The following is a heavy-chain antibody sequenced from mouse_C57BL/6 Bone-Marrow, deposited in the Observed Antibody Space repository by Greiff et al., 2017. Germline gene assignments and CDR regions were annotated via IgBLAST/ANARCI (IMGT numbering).Heavy chain of an antibody. CDR3: ARLGGEVGFVF. V-gene: IGHV1-69*01. D-gene: IGHD1-3*01. CDR2: IDPYDSYT. J-gene: IGHJ2*01. Sequence: VQLQQSGPELVMPGASVKLSCKASGYTFTSYWMHWVKQRPGQGLEWIGEIDPYDSYTNYNQKFKGKSTLTVDKSSSTAYMQLSSLTSEDSAVYDCARLGGEVGFVFWGRGTALPVSS. CDR1: GYTFTSYW.